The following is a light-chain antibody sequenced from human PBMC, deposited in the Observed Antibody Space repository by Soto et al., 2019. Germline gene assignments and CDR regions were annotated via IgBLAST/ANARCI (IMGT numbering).Light chain of an antibody. Sequence: EIVLTQSPGTLSLSPGERATLSCRSSESGSSSYLAWYKQKPGQPPRLLIYGASSRATGIPDRFSGSGSGTDFTLTISRLEPEDFAVYYCQQYGSSRTFGQGTKVEIK. CDR3: QQYGSSRT. V-gene: IGKV3-20*01. CDR2: GAS. J-gene: IGKJ1*01. CDR1: ESGSSSY.